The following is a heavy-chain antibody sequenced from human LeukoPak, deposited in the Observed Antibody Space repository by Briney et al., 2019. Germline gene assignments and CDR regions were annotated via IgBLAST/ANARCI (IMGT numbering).Heavy chain of an antibody. V-gene: IGHV1-18*01. D-gene: IGHD3-16*01. CDR2: ISAYNGNT. CDR3: ARTSLGVPFDY. J-gene: IGHJ4*02. Sequence: GASVKVSCTASGYTFTSYGTSWVRQAPGQGLEWVGWISAYNGNTNNAQKLQGRVTMTTDTSTSTAYMELRSLRSDDTAVYYCARTSLGVPFDYWGQGTLATVSS. CDR1: GYTFTSYG.